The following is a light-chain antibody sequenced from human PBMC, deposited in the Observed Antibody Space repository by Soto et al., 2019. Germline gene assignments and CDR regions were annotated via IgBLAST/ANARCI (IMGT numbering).Light chain of an antibody. V-gene: IGKV3-15*01. Sequence: EIVRTQSPATLSVSPGERASLSCRASQSISTNLAWYQQKPGQAPRLLIYGASTRATGIPARFIGSGSGTEFTLAISSPQSEDFAVYYCQQYDKWPLTFGPGTKVDIE. J-gene: IGKJ3*01. CDR1: QSISTN. CDR2: GAS. CDR3: QQYDKWPLT.